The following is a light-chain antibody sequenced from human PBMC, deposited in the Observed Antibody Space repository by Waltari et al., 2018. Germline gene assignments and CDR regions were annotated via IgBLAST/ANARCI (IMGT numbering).Light chain of an antibody. CDR1: NSDVGAYNY. Sequence: QSALTQPRSVSGSPGQSVTLSCTGTNSDVGAYNYVSWYQQRPGKAPKLVIYDVDKRPSGLPDRFSGSKAGNTASLTISGLQADDEADYYCCSYAGRYTSVFGGGTKVTVL. V-gene: IGLV2-11*01. CDR3: CSYAGRYTSV. J-gene: IGLJ2*01. CDR2: DVD.